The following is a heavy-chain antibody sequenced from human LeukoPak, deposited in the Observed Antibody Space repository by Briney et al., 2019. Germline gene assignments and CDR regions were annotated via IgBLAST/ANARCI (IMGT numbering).Heavy chain of an antibody. J-gene: IGHJ3*02. CDR2: IIPILGIA. V-gene: IGHV1-69*02. Sequence: GASVKVSCKASGGTFSSYTISWVRQAPGQGLEWMGRIIPILGIANYAQKFQGRVTITADKSTSTAYMELSSLRSEDTAVYYCARGSPAYCDGDCFWDAFDIWGQGTMVTVSS. CDR1: GGTFSSYT. D-gene: IGHD2-21*01. CDR3: ARGSPAYCDGDCFWDAFDI.